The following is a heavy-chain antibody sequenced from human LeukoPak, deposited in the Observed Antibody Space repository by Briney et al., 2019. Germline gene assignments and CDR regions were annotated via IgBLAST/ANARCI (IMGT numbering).Heavy chain of an antibody. CDR2: IWYDGSNK. V-gene: IGHV3-30*07. CDR3: ARDRSDKQGFDP. J-gene: IGHJ5*02. D-gene: IGHD6-6*01. Sequence: GGSLRLSCAASGFTFSSYAMHWVRQAPGKGLEWVAVIWYDGSNKYYADSVKGRFTIYRDNSKNTLYLQMNSLRAEDTAVYYCARDRSDKQGFDPWGQGTLVTVSS. CDR1: GFTFSSYA.